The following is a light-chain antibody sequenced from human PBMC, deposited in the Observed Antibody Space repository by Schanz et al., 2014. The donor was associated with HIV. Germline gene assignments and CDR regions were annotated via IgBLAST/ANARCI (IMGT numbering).Light chain of an antibody. CDR3: QSYDSSLSSYV. Sequence: QSVLTQPPSVSGAPGQRVAISCTGNSSNIGADYDVHWYQQLPGTAPKLLIYGNSNRPSGVPDRFSGSKSGTSASLAITGLQAEDEADYYCQSYDSSLSSYVFGAGTKLTVL. CDR2: GNS. J-gene: IGLJ1*01. CDR1: SSNIGADYD. V-gene: IGLV1-40*01.